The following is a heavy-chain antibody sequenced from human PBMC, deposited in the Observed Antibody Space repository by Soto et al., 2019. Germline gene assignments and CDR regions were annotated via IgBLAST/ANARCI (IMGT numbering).Heavy chain of an antibody. D-gene: IGHD3-3*01. J-gene: IGHJ6*02. CDR1: GFTFSSYG. Sequence: GGSLRLSCXASGFTFSSYGMHWVRQAQGKGLEWVAVISYDGSNKYYADSVKGRFTISRDNSKNTLYLQMNSLRAEDTAVYYCAKDGDDFWSGYYYYGMDVWGQGTTVTVSS. CDR3: AKDGDDFWSGYYYYGMDV. V-gene: IGHV3-30*18. CDR2: ISYDGSNK.